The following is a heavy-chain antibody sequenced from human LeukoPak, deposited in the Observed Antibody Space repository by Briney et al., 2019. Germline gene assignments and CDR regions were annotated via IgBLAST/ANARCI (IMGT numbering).Heavy chain of an antibody. Sequence: ASVKVSCKTSGYSFTSFDVNWVRQATGQELEWMGWMNPYSGNTGYGQRFLGRVTMTRDTSISTAYMELTNLTSDDTAVYYCARGDPSCSSASCYNYWGQGTLLTVSS. J-gene: IGHJ4*02. CDR1: GYSFTSFD. D-gene: IGHD2-2*02. V-gene: IGHV1-8*01. CDR3: ARGDPSCSSASCYNY. CDR2: MNPYSGNT.